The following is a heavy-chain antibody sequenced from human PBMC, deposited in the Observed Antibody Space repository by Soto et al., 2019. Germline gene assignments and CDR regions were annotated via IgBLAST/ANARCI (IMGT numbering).Heavy chain of an antibody. CDR2: ISNRAST. CDR3: ARVWGGAFDF. D-gene: IGHD3-10*01. Sequence: SDTLCLTCTFPGGSSSSDSWSWIRQPPATGLEWIGYISNRASTNSSPSLKRRVTISVDTSKNQFSLKLSSVTAADTAVYYCARVWGGAFDFWGQGTMVTVSS. CDR1: GGSSSSDS. V-gene: IGHV4-59*01. J-gene: IGHJ3*01.